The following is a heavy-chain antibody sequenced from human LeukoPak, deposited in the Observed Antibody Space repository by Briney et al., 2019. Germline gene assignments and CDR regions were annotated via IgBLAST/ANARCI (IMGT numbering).Heavy chain of an antibody. Sequence: QSGGSLRLSCAASGFTFSSYGMHWVRQAPGRGLEWVAVISYDGSNKYYADSVKGRFTISRDNSKNTLYLQMNSLRAEDTAVYYCAREDRKRAFDYWGQGTLVTVSS. CDR3: AREDRKRAFDY. CDR1: GFTFSSYG. V-gene: IGHV3-30*03. CDR2: ISYDGSNK. J-gene: IGHJ4*02.